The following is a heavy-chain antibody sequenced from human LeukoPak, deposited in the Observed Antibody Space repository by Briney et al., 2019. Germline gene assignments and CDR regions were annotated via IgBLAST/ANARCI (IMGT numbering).Heavy chain of an antibody. CDR1: GSTFTIYG. J-gene: IGHJ4*02. CDR3: AREMATIVNQFDY. D-gene: IGHD5-24*01. Sequence: ASVTVSFKSSGSTFTIYGISWVRQAPGQGLEWMGWISPYNGNTNYAQKLQGRVTMTTDTSTTTAYMELRSLRSDDTAVYYCAREMATIVNQFDYWGQGTLGTVSS. CDR2: ISPYNGNT. V-gene: IGHV1-18*01.